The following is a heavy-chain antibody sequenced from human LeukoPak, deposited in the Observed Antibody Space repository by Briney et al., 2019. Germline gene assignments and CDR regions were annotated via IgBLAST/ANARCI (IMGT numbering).Heavy chain of an antibody. CDR1: GGSISSYY. CDR3: ARALGSSWYTD. CDR2: IYYSGST. Sequence: PSETLSLTCTVSGGSISSYYWSWIRQPPGKGLEWIGYIYYSGSTNYSPSLKSRVTISVDTSKNQFSLKLSSVTAADTAVYYCARALGSSWYTDWGQGTLVTVSS. J-gene: IGHJ4*02. V-gene: IGHV4-59*01. D-gene: IGHD6-13*01.